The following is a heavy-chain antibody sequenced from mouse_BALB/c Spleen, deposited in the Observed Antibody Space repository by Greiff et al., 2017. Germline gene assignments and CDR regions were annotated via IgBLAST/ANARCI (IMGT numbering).Heavy chain of an antibody. J-gene: IGHJ4*01. V-gene: IGHV1-4*02. CDR3: ARYWINYAMDY. D-gene: IGHD2-4*01. CDR1: GYTFTSYT. Sequence: VQLQESAAELARPGASVKMSCKASGYTFTSYTMHWVKQRPGQGLEWIGYINPSSGYTEYNQKFKDKTTLTADKSSSTAYMQLSSLTSEDSAVYYCARYWINYAMDYWGQGTSVTVSS. CDR2: INPSSGYT.